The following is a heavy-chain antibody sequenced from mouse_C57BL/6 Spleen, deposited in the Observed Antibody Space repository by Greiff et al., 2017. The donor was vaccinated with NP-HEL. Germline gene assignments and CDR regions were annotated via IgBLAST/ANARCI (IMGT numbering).Heavy chain of an antibody. CDR2: IHPNSGST. J-gene: IGHJ1*03. CDR1: GYTFTSYW. V-gene: IGHV1-64*01. CDR3: ARVPQLGRGYFDV. D-gene: IGHD4-1*02. Sequence: VQLQQPGAELVKPGASVKLSCKASGYTFTSYWMHWVKQRPGQGLEWIGMIHPNSGSTNYNEKFKSKATLTVDKSSSTAYMQLSSLTSEDSAVYYCARVPQLGRGYFDVWGTGTTVTVSS.